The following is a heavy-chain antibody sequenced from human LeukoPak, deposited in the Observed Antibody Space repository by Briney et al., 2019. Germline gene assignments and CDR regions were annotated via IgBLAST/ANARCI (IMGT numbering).Heavy chain of an antibody. CDR2: ITPTSGDT. CDR3: ARLRGPRYGDLFDS. V-gene: IGHV1-2*02. J-gene: IGHJ4*02. D-gene: IGHD4-17*01. Sequence: ASVTVSCKSSVYTFKAYYIHWLRQAPGQGFEWMGWITPTSGDTKYSQNFQDNVSMTRDMSITTAFLELSRLTSDDTAVYYCARLRGPRYGDLFDSWGQGTLVTVSS. CDR1: VYTFKAYY.